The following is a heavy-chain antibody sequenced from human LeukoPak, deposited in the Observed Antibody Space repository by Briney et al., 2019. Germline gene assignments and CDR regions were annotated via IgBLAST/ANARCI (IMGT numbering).Heavy chain of an antibody. Sequence: GSLRLSCAASGFTFTNYAMHWIRQPPGKGLEWIGYISYSGSTNYNPSLKSRVTISADTSKNQVSLTLSSVTAADTAVYYCARHPELYFFDYWGQGTLVTVSS. J-gene: IGHJ4*02. D-gene: IGHD3-10*01. CDR3: ARHPELYFFDY. CDR2: ISYSGST. V-gene: IGHV4-59*08. CDR1: GFTFTNYA.